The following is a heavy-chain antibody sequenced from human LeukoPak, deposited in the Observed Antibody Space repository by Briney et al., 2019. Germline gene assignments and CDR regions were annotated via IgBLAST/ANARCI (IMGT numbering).Heavy chain of an antibody. CDR1: GFTFSSYN. J-gene: IGHJ6*03. V-gene: IGHV3-21*01. D-gene: IGHD1-26*01. CDR2: ITSGSSYI. CDR3: ARDPYSGSYGNYYYYFMDV. Sequence: GSLRLSCAASGFTFSSYNMNWVRQAPGQGLEWVSSITSGSSYIYYADSVKGRFTISRDNAKNSLYLQMNSLRAEDTAVYYCARDPYSGSYGNYYYYFMDVWGKGTTVTISS.